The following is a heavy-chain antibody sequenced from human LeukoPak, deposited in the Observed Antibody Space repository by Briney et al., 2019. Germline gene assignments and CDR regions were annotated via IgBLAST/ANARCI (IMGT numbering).Heavy chain of an antibody. CDR2: IYSGGST. CDR1: GFTVSSNY. Sequence: GGSLRLSCAASGFTVSSNYMSWVRQAPGKGLEWVSVIYSGGSTYYADSVKGRFTISRDNSKNTLYLQMNSLRAEDTAVYYCARPSYGGNFRHFDYWGQGTLVTVSS. J-gene: IGHJ4*02. D-gene: IGHD4-23*01. V-gene: IGHV3-66*04. CDR3: ARPSYGGNFRHFDY.